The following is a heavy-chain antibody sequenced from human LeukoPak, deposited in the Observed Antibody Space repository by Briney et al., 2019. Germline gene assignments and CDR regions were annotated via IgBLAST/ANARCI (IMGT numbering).Heavy chain of an antibody. D-gene: IGHD3-22*01. CDR3: ATRPYYDTSGYLLT. CDR2: IIPMFGTA. J-gene: IGHJ5*02. CDR1: GGTFSRYT. V-gene: IGHV1-69*05. Sequence: ASVKVSCKASGGTFSRYTISWVRQAPGQGLEWMGRIIPMFGTANYAQKFQARVTITTDESTSTAYMELSSLRSEDTAVYYCATRPYYDTSGYLLTWGQGTLVTVSS.